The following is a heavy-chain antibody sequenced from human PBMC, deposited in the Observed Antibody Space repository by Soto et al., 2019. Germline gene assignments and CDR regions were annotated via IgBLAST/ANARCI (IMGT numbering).Heavy chain of an antibody. CDR3: ARGASGTVPAFSLYYFDY. Sequence: SETLSLTCTVSGGSISSSSYHRGWIRQPPGKGLEWIGSINYSGSTNYNPSLKSRVTISVDTSKNQFSLKLSSVTAADTAVYYCARGASGTVPAFSLYYFDYWGQGTLVTVSS. V-gene: IGHV4-39*01. J-gene: IGHJ4*02. CDR1: GGSISSSSYH. CDR2: INYSGST. D-gene: IGHD2-15*01.